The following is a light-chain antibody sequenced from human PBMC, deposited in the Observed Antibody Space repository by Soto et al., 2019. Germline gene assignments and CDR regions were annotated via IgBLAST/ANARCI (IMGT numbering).Light chain of an antibody. CDR1: QSVSSK. CDR3: HQYNNWPPAT. V-gene: IGKV3-15*01. Sequence: EIVMTQSPATLSVSPGERATLSCRASQSVSSKLAWYQQKPGQAPRLLIYRASTRATDIPARFSGSGAGTEFTLTIRSLQSEDFAVYYCHQYNNWPPATLCQGTRVESK. J-gene: IGKJ1*01. CDR2: RAS.